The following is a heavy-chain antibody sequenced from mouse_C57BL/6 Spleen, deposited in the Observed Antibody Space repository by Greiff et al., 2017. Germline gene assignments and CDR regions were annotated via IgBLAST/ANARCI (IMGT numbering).Heavy chain of an antibody. D-gene: IGHD1-1*01. J-gene: IGHJ2*01. Sequence: QVQLQQPGAELVRPGASVKLSCKASGYTFTDYYINWVKQRPGQGLEWIARIYPGSGNTYYNEKFKGKATLTAEKSSSTAYMQLSSLTSEDSAVYFCASGDGSSDYWGQGTTLTVSS. CDR2: IYPGSGNT. CDR1: GYTFTDYY. V-gene: IGHV1-76*01. CDR3: ASGDGSSDY.